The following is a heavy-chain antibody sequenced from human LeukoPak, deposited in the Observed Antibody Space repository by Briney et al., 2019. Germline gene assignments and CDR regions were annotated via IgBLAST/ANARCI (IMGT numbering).Heavy chain of an antibody. CDR1: GGSISSYY. D-gene: IGHD3-22*01. Sequence: PSETLSLTCTVSGGSISSYYWSWIRQPPGKGLEWIGNIYYSGSTNYNPSLKSRVTISVDTSKNQFSLKLSSVTAADTAVYYCARASAVITQGDNWFDPWGQGTLVTVSS. CDR2: IYYSGST. V-gene: IGHV4-59*01. J-gene: IGHJ5*02. CDR3: ARASAVITQGDNWFDP.